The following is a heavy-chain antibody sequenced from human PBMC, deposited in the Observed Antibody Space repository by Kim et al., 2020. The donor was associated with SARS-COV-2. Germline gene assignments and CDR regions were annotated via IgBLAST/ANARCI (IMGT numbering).Heavy chain of an antibody. J-gene: IGHJ1*01. D-gene: IGHD4-17*01. Sequence: NPALKSRVTISGDTSKNQCSLKLSSLTAADTAVYYCARGGYGDIAEYIQHWGKGTLVTVSS. CDR3: ARGGYGDIAEYIQH. V-gene: IGHV4-39*07.